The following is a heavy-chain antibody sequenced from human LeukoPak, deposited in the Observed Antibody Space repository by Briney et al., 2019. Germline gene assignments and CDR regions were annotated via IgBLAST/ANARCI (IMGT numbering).Heavy chain of an antibody. Sequence: SETLSLTCAVYGGSFSGYYWSWIRQHPGKGLEWIGYIYYSGSTNYNPSLKSRVTISVDTSKNQFSLKLSSVTAADTAVYYCARGLGDYYDSSGYDWFDPWGQGTLVTVSS. V-gene: IGHV4-59*01. CDR1: GGSFSGYY. D-gene: IGHD3-22*01. CDR2: IYYSGST. CDR3: ARGLGDYYDSSGYDWFDP. J-gene: IGHJ5*02.